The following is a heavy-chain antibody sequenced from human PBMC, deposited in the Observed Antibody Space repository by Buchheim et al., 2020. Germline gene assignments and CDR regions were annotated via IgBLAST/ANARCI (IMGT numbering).Heavy chain of an antibody. J-gene: IGHJ4*02. Sequence: QVQLVESGGGVVQPGRSLRLSCAASGFTFSSYGMHWVRQAPGKGLEWVAVISYDGSNKYYADSVKGRFTISRDNSKNKLYLPMNSLRAEDTAVYYCAKGEGNDYGDYYWFDYWGQRTL. CDR3: AKGEGNDYGDYYWFDY. D-gene: IGHD4-17*01. CDR1: GFTFSSYG. V-gene: IGHV3-30*18. CDR2: ISYDGSNK.